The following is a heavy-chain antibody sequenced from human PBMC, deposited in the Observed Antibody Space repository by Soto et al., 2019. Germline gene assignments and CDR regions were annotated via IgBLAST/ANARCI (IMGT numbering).Heavy chain of an antibody. CDR3: WGRYLRHYYHGMDV. D-gene: IGHD3-9*01. J-gene: IGHJ6*02. CDR2: INHSGST. Sequence: PSETLSLTCTVSGGSISSGGYYWSWIRQHPGKGLEWIGEINHSGSTNYNPSLKSRVTISVDTSKNQFSLKLSSVTAADTAVYYCWGRYLRHYYHGMDVWGQGTTVTVSS. CDR1: GGSISSGGYY. V-gene: IGHV4-39*07.